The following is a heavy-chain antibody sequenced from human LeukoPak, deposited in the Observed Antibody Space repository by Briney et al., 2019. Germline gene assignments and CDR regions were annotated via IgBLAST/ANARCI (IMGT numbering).Heavy chain of an antibody. CDR2: IKQDGSEK. J-gene: IGHJ4*02. Sequence: GGSLRLSCAASGFTFSSYWMSWVRQAPGKGLEWVANIKQDGSEKYYVDSVKGRFTISRDNAKNSLYLQMNSLRAEDTAVYYCAKSKPTNYYDSSGYYFPFDCWGQGTLVTVSS. D-gene: IGHD3-22*01. CDR1: GFTFSSYW. CDR3: AKSKPTNYYDSSGYYFPFDC. V-gene: IGHV3-7*03.